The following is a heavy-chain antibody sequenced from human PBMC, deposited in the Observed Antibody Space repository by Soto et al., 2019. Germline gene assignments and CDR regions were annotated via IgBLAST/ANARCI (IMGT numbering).Heavy chain of an antibody. CDR1: GFTFSSYA. D-gene: IGHD3-22*01. CDR3: ARDRSSSDSSVGDAFDI. Sequence: GGSLRLSCAASGFTFSSYAMHWVRQAPGKGLEWVAVISYDGSNKYYADSVKGRFTISRDNSKNTLYLQMNSLRAEDTAVYYCARDRSSSDSSVGDAFDIWGQGTMVTVSS. CDR2: ISYDGSNK. J-gene: IGHJ3*02. V-gene: IGHV3-30-3*01.